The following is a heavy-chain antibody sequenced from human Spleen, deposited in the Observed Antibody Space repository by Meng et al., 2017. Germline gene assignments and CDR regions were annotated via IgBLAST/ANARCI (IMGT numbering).Heavy chain of an antibody. J-gene: IGHJ4*02. D-gene: IGHD5/OR15-5a*01. CDR1: GFTFSDYY. CDR3: ATDIVSPLDY. V-gene: IGHV3-11*04. CDR2: ISSSGSTI. Sequence: GGSLRLSCAASGFTFSDYYMSWIRQAPGKGLERVSYISSSGSTIYYADSVKGRFTISRDDAKNSLYLQMNSLRAEDTAVFYCATDIVSPLDYWGQGTLVTVSS.